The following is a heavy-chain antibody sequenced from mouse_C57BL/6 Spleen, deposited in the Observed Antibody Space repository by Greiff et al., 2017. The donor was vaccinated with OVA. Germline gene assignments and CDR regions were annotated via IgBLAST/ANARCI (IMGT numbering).Heavy chain of an antibody. D-gene: IGHD2-4*01. CDR1: GYAFSSSW. J-gene: IGHJ4*01. CDR2: IYPGDGDT. V-gene: IGHV1-82*01. Sequence: VQLQQSGPELVKPGASVKISCKASGYAFSSSWMNWVKQRPGKGLEWIGRIYPGDGDTNYNGKFKGKATLTADKSSSTAYMQLSSLTSEDSAVYFCARREGIYYDYDDAMDYWGQGTSVTVSS. CDR3: ARREGIYYDYDDAMDY.